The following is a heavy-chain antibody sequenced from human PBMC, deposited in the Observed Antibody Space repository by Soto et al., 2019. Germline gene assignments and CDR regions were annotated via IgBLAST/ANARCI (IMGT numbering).Heavy chain of an antibody. CDR3: ARAPDLSSSGYYYGMDV. CDR2: INHSGST. D-gene: IGHD6-6*01. Sequence: SETLSLTCAVYGGSFSGYYWSWIRQPPGKGLEWIGEINHSGSTNYNPSLKSRVTISVDTSKNQFSLKLSSVTAADTAVYYCARAPDLSSSGYYYGMDVWGQGTTVTVSS. CDR1: GGSFSGYY. J-gene: IGHJ6*02. V-gene: IGHV4-34*01.